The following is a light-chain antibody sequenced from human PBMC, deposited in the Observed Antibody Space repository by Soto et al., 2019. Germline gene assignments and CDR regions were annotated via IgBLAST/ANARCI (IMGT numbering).Light chain of an antibody. CDR1: QSISSL. J-gene: IGKJ1*01. CDR2: DAS. Sequence: DIQMTQSPSTLSASLGDRVTITCRASQSISSLLAWYQQKPGKAPNLLIYDASNLDSGVPSRFSGSGSGTEFALNISSRQPDDFETDYCQQYNSYSPWTFGQGTKVEIK. CDR3: QQYNSYSPWT. V-gene: IGKV1-5*01.